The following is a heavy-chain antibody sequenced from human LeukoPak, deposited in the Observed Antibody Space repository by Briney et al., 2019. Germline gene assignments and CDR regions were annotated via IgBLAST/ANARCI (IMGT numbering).Heavy chain of an antibody. CDR3: AKAPYCSGGSCYINWFDP. CDR1: GFTFSSYG. Sequence: GGTLRLSCAASGFTFSSYGMSWVRQAPGKGLEWVSAISGSGGSTYYADSVKGRFTISRDNSKNTLYLQMNSLRAEDTAVYYCAKAPYCSGGSCYINWFDPWGQGTLVTVSS. D-gene: IGHD2-15*01. CDR2: ISGSGGST. V-gene: IGHV3-23*01. J-gene: IGHJ5*02.